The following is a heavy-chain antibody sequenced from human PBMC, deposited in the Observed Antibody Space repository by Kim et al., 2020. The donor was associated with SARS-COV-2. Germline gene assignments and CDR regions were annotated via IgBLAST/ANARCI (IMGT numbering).Heavy chain of an antibody. D-gene: IGHD4-17*01. Sequence: TYYPGSVKGRFTISRENAKNSLYLQRNSLRAGDTAVYYCARASVRSFVFDYWGQGTLVTVSS. CDR2: T. CDR3: ARASVRSFVFDY. V-gene: IGHV3-13*01. J-gene: IGHJ4*02.